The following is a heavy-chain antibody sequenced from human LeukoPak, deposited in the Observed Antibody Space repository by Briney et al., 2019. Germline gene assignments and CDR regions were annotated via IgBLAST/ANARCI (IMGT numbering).Heavy chain of an antibody. J-gene: IGHJ4*02. D-gene: IGHD3-9*01. V-gene: IGHV4-39*01. CDR2: IYYSGST. CDR1: GGPISSSSYY. CDR3: ARTLRYFDY. Sequence: SETLSLTCTVSGGPISSSSYYWGWIRQPPGKGLEWIGSIYYSGSTYYNPSLKSRVTISVDTSKNQFSLKLSSVTAADTAVYYCARTLRYFDYWGQGTLVTVSS.